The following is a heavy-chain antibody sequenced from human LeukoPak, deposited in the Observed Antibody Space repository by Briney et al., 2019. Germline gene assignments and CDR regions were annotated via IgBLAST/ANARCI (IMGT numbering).Heavy chain of an antibody. Sequence: GGSLRLSCAASGFTFDDYAMHWVRQAPGKGLEWVSGISWNSGSIGYADSVKGRFTISRDNAKNSLYLQMNSLRAEDMALYYCAKEGILGNYFDYWGQGTLVTVSS. CDR2: ISWNSGSI. J-gene: IGHJ4*02. V-gene: IGHV3-9*03. CDR1: GFTFDDYA. CDR3: AKEGILGNYFDY. D-gene: IGHD2-15*01.